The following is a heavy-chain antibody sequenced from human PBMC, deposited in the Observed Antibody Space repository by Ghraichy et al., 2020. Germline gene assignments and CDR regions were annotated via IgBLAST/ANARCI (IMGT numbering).Heavy chain of an antibody. D-gene: IGHD2-2*01. CDR2: ITWDGGTT. J-gene: IGHJ4*02. CDR3: AKEGSSTRPFDY. V-gene: IGHV3-43*01. CDR1: GFSFDDYT. Sequence: LSLTCAASGFSFDDYTMHWVRQGPGKGLEWVSLITWDGGTTYYADSVKGRFTISRDNSENSLYLQMNSLKTEDTALYYCAKEGSSTRPFDYWGQGTLVTVSS.